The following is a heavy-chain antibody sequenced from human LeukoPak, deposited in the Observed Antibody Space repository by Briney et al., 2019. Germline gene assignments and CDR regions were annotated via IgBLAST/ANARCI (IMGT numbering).Heavy chain of an antibody. CDR3: AKGGDYGDYDATPFDY. CDR2: VSGSGDDT. V-gene: IGHV3-23*01. J-gene: IGHJ4*02. CDR1: GFTFSSYS. Sequence: GGSLRLSCAASGFTFSSYSMNWVRQAPGKGLEWVSLVSGSGDDTYYTDSVKGRFTISRDNSKNTLYLQMNSLRAEDTAVYYCAKGGDYGDYDATPFDYWGQGTLVTVSS. D-gene: IGHD4-17*01.